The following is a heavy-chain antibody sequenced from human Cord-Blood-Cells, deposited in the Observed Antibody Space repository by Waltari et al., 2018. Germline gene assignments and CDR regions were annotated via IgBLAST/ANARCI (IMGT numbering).Heavy chain of an antibody. CDR1: GGSISSDY. CDR3: ARGEGYSSSSDAFDI. V-gene: IGHV4-4*07. CDR2: IYTSGST. Sequence: QVQLQESGPGLVKPSETLSLTCPVSGGSISSDYWSWIRHPAGQGREWIGRIYTSGSTNYNPPLKSRVTMSVDTSKNQFSLKLSSVTAADTAVYYCARGEGYSSSSDAFDIWGQGTMVTVSS. J-gene: IGHJ3*02. D-gene: IGHD6-6*01.